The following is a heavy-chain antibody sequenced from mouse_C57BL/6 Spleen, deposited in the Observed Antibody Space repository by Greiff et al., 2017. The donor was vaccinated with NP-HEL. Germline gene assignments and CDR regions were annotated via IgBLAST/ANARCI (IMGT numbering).Heavy chain of an antibody. Sequence: QVQLQQPGAELVMPGASVKLSCKASGYTFTSYWMHWVKQRPGQGLEWIGRIDPYDSYTKYNQKFKGKSTMTVDKSTSSAYLHLGSLTSEDSSVYYCARVAWLLHLGYWGQGTSVTVSA. CDR1: GYTFTSYW. D-gene: IGHD2-3*01. V-gene: IGHV1-69*01. CDR3: ARVAWLLHLGY. J-gene: IGHJ4*01. CDR2: IDPYDSYT.